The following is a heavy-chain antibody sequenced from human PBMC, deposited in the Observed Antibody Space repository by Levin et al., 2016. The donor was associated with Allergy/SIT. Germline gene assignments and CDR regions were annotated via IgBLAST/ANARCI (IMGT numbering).Heavy chain of an antibody. CDR1: GFRFSTHW. Sequence: GESLKISCTASGFRFSTHWMSWVRQAPGKGLEWVSIIGGGLTEFSAYYDASVKGRFTISRDTSRNTVILEMRNLRAEDTAVYYCARGRSMYPITHGNFDSSISAMDVWGQGTTVTVSS. J-gene: IGHJ6*02. CDR3: ARGRSMYPITHGNFDSSISAMDV. V-gene: IGHV3-23*01. D-gene: IGHD3-22*01. CDR2: IGGGLTEFSA.